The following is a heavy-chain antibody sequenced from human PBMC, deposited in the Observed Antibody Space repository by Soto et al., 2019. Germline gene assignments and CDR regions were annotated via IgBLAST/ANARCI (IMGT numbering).Heavy chain of an antibody. D-gene: IGHD1-26*01. V-gene: IGHV3-64*02. J-gene: IGHJ2*01. CDR3: ARTPSSIVGAFWYFDL. CDR2: ISSNGGST. Sequence: GGSLRLSCAASGFTFSSYAMPWVRQAPGKGLEYVSAISSNGGSTYYADSVKGRFTISRDNSKNTLYLQMGSLRAEDMAVYYCARTPSSIVGAFWYFDLWGRGTLVTVSS. CDR1: GFTFSSYA.